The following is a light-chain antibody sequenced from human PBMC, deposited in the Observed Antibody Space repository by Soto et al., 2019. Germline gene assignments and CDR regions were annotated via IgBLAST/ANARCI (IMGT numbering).Light chain of an antibody. J-gene: IGKJ4*01. V-gene: IGKV3D-15*01. Sequence: EIVMTQSPATPSVSPGERVTLSCRASQSININLAWYQQRPGQAPRVLIYGASSRASGIPDRFSGSGSGTDFTLTISRLEHDDFAFYYCQQYHNWPPLTFGGGTRVEIK. CDR1: QSININ. CDR3: QQYHNWPPLT. CDR2: GAS.